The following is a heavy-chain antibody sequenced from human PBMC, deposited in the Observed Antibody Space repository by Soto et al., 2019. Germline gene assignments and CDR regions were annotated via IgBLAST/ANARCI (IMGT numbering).Heavy chain of an antibody. CDR3: ARVERGTATTGVDAFDI. CDR2: MSHSGGT. Sequence: QVQLQQWGAGLLKPSETLSLTCAVYGGFVSSGSYYWSWIRQPPGKGLEWIGEMSHSGGTHFNPSFKSRVTISVDTSKNQFSLKMSSVTAADTALYYCARVERGTATTGVDAFDIWGPGTMVTVSS. CDR1: GGFVSSGSYY. D-gene: IGHD1-1*01. J-gene: IGHJ3*02. V-gene: IGHV4-34*01.